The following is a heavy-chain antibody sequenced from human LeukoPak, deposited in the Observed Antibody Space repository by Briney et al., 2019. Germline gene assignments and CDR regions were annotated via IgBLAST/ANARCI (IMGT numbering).Heavy chain of an antibody. CDR3: ARDPALVVSAADFDY. CDR1: GFTFSSYT. Sequence: KPGGSLRLSCAASGFTFSSYTMNWVRQAPGKGLEWVSSISSSSSYIYYADSVKGRFTISRDNAKNSLYLQMNSLRAEDTAVYYCARDPALVVSAADFDYWGQGTLVTVSS. J-gene: IGHJ4*02. D-gene: IGHD2-2*01. V-gene: IGHV3-21*01. CDR2: ISSSSSYI.